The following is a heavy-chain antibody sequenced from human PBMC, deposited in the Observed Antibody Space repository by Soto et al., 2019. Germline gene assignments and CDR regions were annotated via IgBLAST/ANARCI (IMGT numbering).Heavy chain of an antibody. V-gene: IGHV3-23*01. J-gene: IGHJ6*02. D-gene: IGHD1-1*01. CDR2: ISGSGGST. CDR3: AKMQGTTAYYDAMDV. Sequence: RPSCVTSGFTFSNYGMSWVRQAPGKGLEWVSGISGSGGSTYYADSVKGRFAISRDNSKNTLYLQINSLRVEDTAVYYCAKMQGTTAYYDAMDVCGQGTTVTVSS. CDR1: GFTFSNYG.